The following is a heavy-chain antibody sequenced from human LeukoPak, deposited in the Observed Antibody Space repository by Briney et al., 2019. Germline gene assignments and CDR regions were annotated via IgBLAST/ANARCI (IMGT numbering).Heavy chain of an antibody. V-gene: IGHV3-48*04. D-gene: IGHD4-23*01. J-gene: IGHJ4*02. Sequence: GGSLRLSCAASGFTFSSYSMNWVRQAPGKGLEWVSYISSSSSTIYYADSVKGRFTISRDNAKNSLYLQMNSLRAEDTAVYYCASVYGGNYYYFDYWGQGTLVTVSS. CDR3: ASVYGGNYYYFDY. CDR1: GFTFSSYS. CDR2: ISSSSSTI.